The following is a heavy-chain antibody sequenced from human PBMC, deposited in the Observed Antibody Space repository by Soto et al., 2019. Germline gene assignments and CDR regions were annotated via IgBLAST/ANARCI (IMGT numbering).Heavy chain of an antibody. V-gene: IGHV1-18*01. D-gene: IGHD3-22*01. J-gene: IGHJ4*02. CDR2: ISAYNGNT. CDR1: GCTFTSYG. Sequence: ASVKVSCKASGCTFTSYGISWVRQAPGQGLEWMGWISAYNGNTNYAQKLQGRVTMTTDTSTSTAYMELRSLRSDDTAVYYCARDPLTYYYDSSGFDYWGQGTLVTVSS. CDR3: ARDPLTYYYDSSGFDY.